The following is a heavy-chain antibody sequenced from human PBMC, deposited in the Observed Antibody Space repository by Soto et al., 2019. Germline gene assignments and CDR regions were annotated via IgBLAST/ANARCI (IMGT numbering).Heavy chain of an antibody. V-gene: IGHV3-23*01. D-gene: IGHD6-19*01. CDR3: AKDVHSIGWNAFDI. J-gene: IGHJ3*02. CDR1: GFTFSSYA. Sequence: GGSLRLSCAASGFTFSSYALSWVRQAPGKGLEWVSAISGSGASTYYADSVKGRFTISRDNSKNTLYLQMNSLRAEHTAVYYCAKDVHSIGWNAFDIWGQETVVTVSS. CDR2: ISGSGAST.